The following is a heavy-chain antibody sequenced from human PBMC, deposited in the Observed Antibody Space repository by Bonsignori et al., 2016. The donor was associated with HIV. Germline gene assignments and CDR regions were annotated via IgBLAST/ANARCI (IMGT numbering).Heavy chain of an antibody. CDR3: ARDREQWLVRHYYYYMDV. CDR2: INPNSGGT. V-gene: IGHV1-2*02. D-gene: IGHD6-19*01. Sequence: WVRQAPGQGLEWMGWINPNSGGTNYARKFQGRVTMTRDTSISTVYMELSRLRSDDTAVYYCARDREQWLVRHYYYYMDVWGKGTTVTVSS. J-gene: IGHJ6*03.